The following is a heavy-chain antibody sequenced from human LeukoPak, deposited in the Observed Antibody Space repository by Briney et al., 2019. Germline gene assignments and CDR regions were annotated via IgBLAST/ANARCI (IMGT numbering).Heavy chain of an antibody. V-gene: IGHV4-38-2*01. CDR1: GYSISSSYY. CDR3: ARGVAVAANWFDP. Sequence: SETLSLTCAVSGYSISSSYYWGWIRQPPGKGLKWIGSIYHSGSTYYNPSLKSRVTISVDTSKNQFSLRLSSVTAADTAVYYCARGVAVAANWFDPWGQGTLVTVSS. J-gene: IGHJ5*02. D-gene: IGHD6-19*01. CDR2: IYHSGST.